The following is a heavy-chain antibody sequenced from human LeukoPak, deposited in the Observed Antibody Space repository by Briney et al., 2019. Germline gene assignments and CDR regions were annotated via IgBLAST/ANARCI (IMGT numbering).Heavy chain of an antibody. V-gene: IGHV1-2*02. J-gene: IGHJ3*02. Sequence: GASVKVSCKASGYTFTGYYILWVRQAPGQGLEWMGWINPNSGGTNYEQKFQGRVTMTRDTSITTAYMELSRLRSDDTAVYYCASNFDILTGYYNNDGFDIWGQGTMVTVSS. D-gene: IGHD3-9*01. CDR2: INPNSGGT. CDR1: GYTFTGYY. CDR3: ASNFDILTGYYNNDGFDI.